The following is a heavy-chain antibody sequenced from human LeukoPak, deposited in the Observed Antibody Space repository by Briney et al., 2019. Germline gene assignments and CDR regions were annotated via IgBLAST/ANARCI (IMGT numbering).Heavy chain of an antibody. D-gene: IGHD2-15*01. CDR1: GGSISSYY. CDR2: IYYSGST. CDR3: AREKDLDCSGGSCYSAAFDY. Sequence: SETLSLTCTVSGGSISSYYWSWIRQPPGKGLEWIGYIYYSGSTNYNPSLKSRVTISVDTYKNQFSLKLSSVTAADTAVYYCAREKDLDCSGGSCYSAAFDYWGQGTLVTVSS. J-gene: IGHJ4*02. V-gene: IGHV4-59*01.